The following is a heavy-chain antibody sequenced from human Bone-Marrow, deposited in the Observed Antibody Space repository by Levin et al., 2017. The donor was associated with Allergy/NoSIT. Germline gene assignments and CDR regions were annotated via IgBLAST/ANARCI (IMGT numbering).Heavy chain of an antibody. CDR3: ARDRDYYDSSGYDIVYYGMDV. J-gene: IGHJ6*02. CDR1: GASISSNDYY. V-gene: IGHV4-30-4*01. Sequence: SETLSLTCTVSGASISSNDYYWSWIRQPPGKGLEWIGYIYSSGNTHYNPSLKSRVTMSLDASKNQISLKLNSVTAADTAVYYCARDRDYYDSSGYDIVYYGMDVWGQGTTVTISS. CDR2: IYSSGNT. D-gene: IGHD3-22*01.